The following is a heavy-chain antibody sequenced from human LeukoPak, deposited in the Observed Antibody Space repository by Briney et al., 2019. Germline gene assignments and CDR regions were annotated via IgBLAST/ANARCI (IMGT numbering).Heavy chain of an antibody. D-gene: IGHD1-1*01. Sequence: GGSLRLSCAASGFTFSNYWMIWVRQAQGKGLEWVGNIKEDGSEKRYADSVRGRFTISRDNAQTSIYLQMNSLRAEDTAVYYCAIASKPWVQLIWGQGTLVTVSS. V-gene: IGHV3-7*05. J-gene: IGHJ4*02. CDR1: GFTFSNYW. CDR2: IKEDGSEK. CDR3: AIASKPWVQLI.